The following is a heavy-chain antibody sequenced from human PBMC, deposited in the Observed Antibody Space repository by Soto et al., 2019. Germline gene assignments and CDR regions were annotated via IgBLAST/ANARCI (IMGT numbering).Heavy chain of an antibody. Sequence: PGGSLRLSCAASGFTFRNYAMHWVRQAPGKGLEWVATISYDGDNKYYTDSVKGPFTISRDNSKNTLYLQMNSLRPEDTAVYYCARTWGQLSTYYYGMDTWGQGPTV. CDR1: GFTFRNYA. D-gene: IGHD3-16*01. J-gene: IGHJ6*02. V-gene: IGHV3-30-3*01. CDR3: ARTWGQLSTYYYGMDT. CDR2: ISYDGDNK.